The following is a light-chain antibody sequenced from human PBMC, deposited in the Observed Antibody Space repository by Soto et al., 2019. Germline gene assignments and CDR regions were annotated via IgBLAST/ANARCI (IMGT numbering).Light chain of an antibody. Sequence: EIVLTQSPGTLSLSPGERATISCRASQSVSSTYLAWYQQKPGRAPSLLVYGASNRDTGIPDRFSGSGSGTDFTLTISRLEPEDFAVYYCQQYERSPTTFGGGTKVEIK. CDR2: GAS. CDR3: QQYERSPTT. CDR1: QSVSSTY. J-gene: IGKJ4*01. V-gene: IGKV3-20*01.